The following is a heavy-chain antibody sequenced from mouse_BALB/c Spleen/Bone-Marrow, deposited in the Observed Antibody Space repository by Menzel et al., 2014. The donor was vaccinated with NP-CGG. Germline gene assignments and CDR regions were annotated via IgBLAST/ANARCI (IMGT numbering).Heavy chain of an antibody. V-gene: IGHV1S135*01. J-gene: IGHJ3*01. Sequence: KESCKASGYAFTSYNMYWVKQSHGKSLEWIGHIDPYNGGTSYNQMFKGKATLTVDKSSRTAYMHLNSLTSEDSAVYYCAREDYGSGFASWGQTTLVTVSA. D-gene: IGHD1-1*01. CDR3: AREDYGSGFAS. CDR2: IDPYNGGT. CDR1: GYAFTSYN.